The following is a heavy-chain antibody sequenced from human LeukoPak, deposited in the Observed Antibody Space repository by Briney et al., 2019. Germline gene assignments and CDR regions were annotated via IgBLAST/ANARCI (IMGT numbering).Heavy chain of an antibody. Sequence: GESLRISCKGSGYMFTSYWISWVRQMPGKGLEWMGRIDPSDSYTNYSPSFQGHVTISVDKSISTAYLQWSSLKASDTAMYYCARYASYGTNWLDPWGQGTLVTVSS. CDR1: GYMFTSYW. J-gene: IGHJ5*02. D-gene: IGHD3-16*01. CDR3: ARYASYGTNWLDP. V-gene: IGHV5-10-1*01. CDR2: IDPSDSYT.